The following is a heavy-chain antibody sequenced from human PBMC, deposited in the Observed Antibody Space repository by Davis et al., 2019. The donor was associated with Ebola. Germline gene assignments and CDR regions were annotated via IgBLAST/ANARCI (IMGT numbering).Heavy chain of an antibody. D-gene: IGHD3-22*01. CDR2: ISDSGST. CDR1: GGSISSGGYY. CDR3: ARDYYDSSGFLWYFDL. J-gene: IGHJ2*01. Sequence: SETLSLTCTVSGGSISSGGYYWSWIRQHPGKGLEWIGYISDSGSTYYNPSLKSRLTMSVDTSNNQFSLRLTSVTAADTAVYYCARDYYDSSGFLWYFDLWGRGTLVTVSS. V-gene: IGHV4-31*03.